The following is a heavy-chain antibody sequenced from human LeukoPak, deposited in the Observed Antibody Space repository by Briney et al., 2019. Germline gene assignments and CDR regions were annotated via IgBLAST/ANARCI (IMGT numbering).Heavy chain of an antibody. Sequence: GASVKVSCKASGGTFSSYAISWVRQAPGQGLEWMGGIIPIFGTANYAQKFQGRVTITADESTSTAYMELSSLRSEDTAVYYCARDREYSSSSEGNYYYMDVWAKGPRSPSP. J-gene: IGHJ6*03. V-gene: IGHV1-69*13. CDR1: GGTFSSYA. D-gene: IGHD6-6*01. CDR2: IIPIFGTA. CDR3: ARDREYSSSSEGNYYYMDV.